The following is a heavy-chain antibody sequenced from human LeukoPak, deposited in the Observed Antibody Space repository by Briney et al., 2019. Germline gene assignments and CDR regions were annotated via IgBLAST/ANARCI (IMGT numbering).Heavy chain of an antibody. J-gene: IGHJ6*03. CDR2: IRYDGSNN. Sequence: GGSLRLSCAASGFTFSSYGMHWVRQAPGKGLEGVAFIRYDGSNNYYEDSVKGRFTISRDNSKNTLYLQMSSLRAEDTAVYYCAKDVVVVPFANYFYYMDVWGKGTTVTVSS. CDR1: GFTFSSYG. D-gene: IGHD2-2*01. V-gene: IGHV3-30*02. CDR3: AKDVVVVPFANYFYYMDV.